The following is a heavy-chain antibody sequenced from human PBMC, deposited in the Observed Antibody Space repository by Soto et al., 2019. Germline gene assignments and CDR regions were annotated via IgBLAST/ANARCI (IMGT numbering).Heavy chain of an antibody. CDR3: ARVGSTVASPAEYFLY. V-gene: IGHV3-23*01. J-gene: IGHJ1*01. CDR2: ISTSGSST. CDR1: GFSFTNSA. Sequence: PGWCMRLSCGASGFSFTNSAMSWVRQAPGKGLEWVSAISTSGSSTWYADSVKGRFTISRDNSKNTLFLQMNSLRAEDTAVYFCARVGSTVASPAEYFLYWGPGTLVTVSS. D-gene: IGHD2-15*01.